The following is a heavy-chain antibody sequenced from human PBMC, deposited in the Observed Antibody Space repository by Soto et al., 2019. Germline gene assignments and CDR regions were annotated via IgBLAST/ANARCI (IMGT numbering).Heavy chain of an antibody. Sequence: QVQLVQSGAEVKKPGASVKVSCKASGYTFTSYGISWVRQAPGQGLEWMGWISAYNGNTNYAQKLQGRVTMTTDTSTSTAYMELRSLRSDDTAVYYSARAPMYSSGWYRPVYYYYGMDVWGQGTTVTVSS. D-gene: IGHD6-19*01. CDR2: ISAYNGNT. CDR1: GYTFTSYG. V-gene: IGHV1-18*01. CDR3: ARAPMYSSGWYRPVYYYYGMDV. J-gene: IGHJ6*02.